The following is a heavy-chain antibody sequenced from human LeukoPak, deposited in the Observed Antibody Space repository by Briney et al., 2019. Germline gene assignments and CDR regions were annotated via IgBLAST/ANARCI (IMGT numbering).Heavy chain of an antibody. V-gene: IGHV3-30*04. CDR3: AKDARRTNGWYFFDY. J-gene: IGHJ4*02. CDR1: GFTFSSYA. CDR2: IEHDGSNI. Sequence: TGGSLRLSCAASGFTFSSYAMHWVRQAPGKGLEWVAVIEHDGSNIYHADSVKGRFTISRDNSKNTLYLQMNSLGAEDTAVYYCAKDARRTNGWYFFDYWGQGTLVTVSS. D-gene: IGHD6-19*01.